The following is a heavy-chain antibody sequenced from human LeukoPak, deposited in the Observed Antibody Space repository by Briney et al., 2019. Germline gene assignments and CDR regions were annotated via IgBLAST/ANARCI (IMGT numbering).Heavy chain of an antibody. D-gene: IGHD3-22*01. J-gene: IGHJ4*02. CDR3: ARDRTYYYVSSGYYFY. V-gene: IGHV3-11*01. CDR2: ISSSGSTI. Sequence: GGSLRLSCAASGFTFSDYYMSWIRQAPGKGLEWVSYISSSGSTIYYADSVKGRFTISRDNAKNSLYLQMNSLRAEDTAVYYCARDRTYYYVSSGYYFYWGQGTLVTVSS. CDR1: GFTFSDYY.